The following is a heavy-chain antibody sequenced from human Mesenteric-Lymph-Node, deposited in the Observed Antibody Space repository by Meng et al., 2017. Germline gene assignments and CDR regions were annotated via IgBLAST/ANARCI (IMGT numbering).Heavy chain of an antibody. J-gene: IGHJ6*02. Sequence: ASVPVSCMASGYILICYYMHWVRQAPGQGLEWMGWFNPNSGGTNYAQKFQGRVTMTRDTSISTAYMELSRLRSDDTAVYYCARDRRDYYGPGYHDYYYYGMDVWGQGTTVTVSS. CDR2: FNPNSGGT. CDR1: GYILICYY. CDR3: ARDRRDYYGPGYHDYYYYGMDV. V-gene: IGHV1-2*02. D-gene: IGHD3-10*01.